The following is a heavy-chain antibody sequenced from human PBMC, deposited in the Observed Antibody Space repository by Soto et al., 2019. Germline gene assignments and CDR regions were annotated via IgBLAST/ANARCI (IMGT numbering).Heavy chain of an antibody. Sequence: GESLKISCQGSGYSFTNYCIGWVLQMPGKGLEWMAIINPGDSDTRYSPSFQGQVTISADKSISTAYLQWSSLKASDTAMYYCARRDISGFPDYWGQGTLVTVSS. D-gene: IGHD3-22*01. J-gene: IGHJ4*02. V-gene: IGHV5-51*01. CDR3: ARRDISGFPDY. CDR1: GYSFTNYC. CDR2: INPGDSDT.